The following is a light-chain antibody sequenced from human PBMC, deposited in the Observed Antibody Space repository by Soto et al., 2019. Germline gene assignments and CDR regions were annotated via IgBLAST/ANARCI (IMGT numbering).Light chain of an antibody. CDR1: SSDVGGYNY. CDR3: SSYISSSAVV. Sequence: QSALTQPASVSGSHGQSITISCTGTSSDVGGYNYVSWYQHHPGKAPKLMIYDVSDRPSGVSNRFSGSKSGNTASLTISGLQAEDEADYYCSSYISSSAVVFGGGTKVTVL. CDR2: DVS. J-gene: IGLJ2*01. V-gene: IGLV2-14*03.